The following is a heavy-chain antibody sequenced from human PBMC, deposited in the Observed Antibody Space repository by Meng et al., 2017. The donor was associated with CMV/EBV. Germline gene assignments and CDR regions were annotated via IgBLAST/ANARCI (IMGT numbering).Heavy chain of an antibody. Sequence: ASVKVSCKASGYTFTSYDINWVRQATGQGLEWMGWINPNSGGTNYAQKFQGRVTMTRDTSISTAYMELSRLRSDDTAVYYRARDYQLERRSDDYWGQGTRVTVSS. CDR2: INPNSGGT. V-gene: IGHV1-2*02. CDR1: GYTFTSYD. CDR3: ARDYQLERRSDDY. J-gene: IGHJ4*02. D-gene: IGHD1-1*01.